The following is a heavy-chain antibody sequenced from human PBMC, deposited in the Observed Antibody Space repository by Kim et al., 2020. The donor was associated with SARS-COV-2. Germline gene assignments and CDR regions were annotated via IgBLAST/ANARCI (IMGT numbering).Heavy chain of an antibody. J-gene: IGHJ6*02. CDR3: ARGERITIFGVVITNYYYYYGMDV. CDR1: GGTFSSYA. D-gene: IGHD3-3*01. Sequence: SVKVSCKASGGTFSSYAISWVRQAPGQWLEWMGGILPIFGTANYAQKFQGRVTITADESTSTAYMELSSLRSEDTAVYYCARGERITIFGVVITNYYYYYGMDVWGQGTTVTVSS. V-gene: IGHV1-69*13. CDR2: ILPIFGTA.